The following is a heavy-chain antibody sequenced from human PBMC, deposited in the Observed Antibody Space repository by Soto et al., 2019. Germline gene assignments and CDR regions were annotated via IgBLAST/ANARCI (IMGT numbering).Heavy chain of an antibody. V-gene: IGHV1-2*04. CDR1: GYTFTGYY. CDR3: AREGNAQLELLDRINWFDP. Sequence: ASVKVSCKASGYTFTGYYMHWVRRAPGQGLEWMGWINPNSGGTNYAQKFQGWVTMTRDTSISTAYMELSRLRSDDTAVYYCAREGNAQLELLDRINWFDPWGQGTLVTVSS. CDR2: INPNSGGT. D-gene: IGHD1-1*01. J-gene: IGHJ5*02.